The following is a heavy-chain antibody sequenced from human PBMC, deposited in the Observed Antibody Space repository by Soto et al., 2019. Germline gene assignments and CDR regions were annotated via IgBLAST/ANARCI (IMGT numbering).Heavy chain of an antibody. V-gene: IGHV4-30-4*01. Sequence: QVQLQESGPGLVKPSQTLSLTCTVSGGSISSGDYYWSWISQPPGKGLEWLGYIYYSGSTSYNTSLTSRVTISVDTSKNQFSLKLSSVTAADTAVYYCARGATIGAFDYWGQGTLVTVSS. CDR1: GGSISSGDYY. J-gene: IGHJ4*02. CDR2: IYYSGST. CDR3: ARGATIGAFDY. D-gene: IGHD5-12*01.